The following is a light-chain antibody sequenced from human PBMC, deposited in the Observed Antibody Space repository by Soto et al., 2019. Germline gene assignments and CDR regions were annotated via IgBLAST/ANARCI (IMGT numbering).Light chain of an antibody. CDR2: GAS. Sequence: EIVLTQSPGTLSLSPGQRATLSCRASQSVSSSYLAWYQQKPGQAPRLLMYGASSRATGIPDRFSGSGSGTDFTLTINRLQPEDLAVYYCQKYGNSPPGTFGRGTKVEIK. CDR3: QKYGNSPPGT. J-gene: IGKJ1*01. CDR1: QSVSSSY. V-gene: IGKV3-20*01.